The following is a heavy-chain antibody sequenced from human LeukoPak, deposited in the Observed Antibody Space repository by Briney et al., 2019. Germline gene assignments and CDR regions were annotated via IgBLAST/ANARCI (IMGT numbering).Heavy chain of an antibody. D-gene: IGHD2-2*01. Sequence: PGGSLRLSCAASGFTFSSYAKSWVRQAPGKGLEWVSAISGSGGSTYYADSVKGRFTISRDNSKNTLYLQMNSLRAEDTAVYYCAKTDIVVVPAAMRGYYFDYWGQGTLVTASS. CDR1: GFTFSSYA. CDR3: AKTDIVVVPAAMRGYYFDY. J-gene: IGHJ4*02. CDR2: ISGSGGST. V-gene: IGHV3-23*01.